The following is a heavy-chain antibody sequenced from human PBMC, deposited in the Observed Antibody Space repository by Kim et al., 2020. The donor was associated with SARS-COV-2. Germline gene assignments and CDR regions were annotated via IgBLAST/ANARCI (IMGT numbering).Heavy chain of an antibody. J-gene: IGHJ4*02. Sequence: ASVKVSCKASGYTFTSYYIHWVRQAPGQGLEWMGIINPSGGSTSYAQKFQGRVTMTRDTSTSTVYMELSSLRSEDTAVYYCARDSGVATLDYWGQGTLVTVSS. CDR1: GYTFTSYY. CDR2: INPSGGST. CDR3: ARDSGVATLDY. V-gene: IGHV1-46*01. D-gene: IGHD5-12*01.